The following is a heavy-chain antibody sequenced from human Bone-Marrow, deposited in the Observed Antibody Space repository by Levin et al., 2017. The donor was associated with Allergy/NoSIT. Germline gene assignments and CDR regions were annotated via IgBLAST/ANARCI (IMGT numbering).Heavy chain of an antibody. CDR1: GFSFSTYD. Sequence: GGSLRLSCAASGFSFSTYDMHWVRQAPGKGLEWLALISYDRSRAYYADSVKGRFTISRDNSGNTLYLQMNSLRAEDTALYYCARSIAAGGYSDYWGQGTLVTVSS. V-gene: IGHV3-30*03. D-gene: IGHD6-13*01. J-gene: IGHJ4*02. CDR3: ARSIAAGGYSDY. CDR2: ISYDRSRA.